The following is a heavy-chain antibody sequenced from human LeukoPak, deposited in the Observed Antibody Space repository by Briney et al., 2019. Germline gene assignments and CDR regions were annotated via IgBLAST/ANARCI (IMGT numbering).Heavy chain of an antibody. J-gene: IGHJ6*02. D-gene: IGHD2-2*01. Sequence: ASVKVSCKASGYTFTSYDINWVRQATGQGLEWMGRMNPNSGNTGYAQKFQGRVTMTRNTSISTAYMELSSLRSEDTAVYYCARGPFHIVVVPAHGMDVWGQGTTVTVSS. CDR3: ARGPFHIVVVPAHGMDV. V-gene: IGHV1-8*01. CDR1: GYTFTSYD. CDR2: MNPNSGNT.